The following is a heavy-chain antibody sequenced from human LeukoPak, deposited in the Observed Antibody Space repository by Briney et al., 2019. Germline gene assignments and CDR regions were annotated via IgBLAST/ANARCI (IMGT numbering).Heavy chain of an antibody. J-gene: IGHJ4*02. CDR1: GFTFSNYW. CDR2: IKQDGNEK. CDR3: VRDRRRADS. Sequence: GGSLRLSCVASGFTFSNYWMSWVRQAPGKGLEWVANIKQDGNEKYYVDSVKGRFTISRDNAKNSLYLQMNSLRAEDTAVYYCVRDRRRADSWGQETLVTVS. V-gene: IGHV3-7*01. D-gene: IGHD1-14*01.